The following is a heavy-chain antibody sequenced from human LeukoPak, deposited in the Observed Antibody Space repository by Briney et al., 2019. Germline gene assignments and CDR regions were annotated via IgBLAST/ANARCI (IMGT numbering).Heavy chain of an antibody. D-gene: IGHD2-15*01. Sequence: ASVKVSCKASGYTFTGYFMHWVRQAPGQGLEWMGWINPNTGGTNYAQRFQGRVTMTRDTSISTAYMELTRLTSDDTAVYYCATKGYCSGGSCHSNSWFDPWGQGTLVTVSS. CDR3: ATKGYCSGGSCHSNSWFDP. V-gene: IGHV1-2*02. J-gene: IGHJ5*02. CDR1: GYTFTGYF. CDR2: INPNTGGT.